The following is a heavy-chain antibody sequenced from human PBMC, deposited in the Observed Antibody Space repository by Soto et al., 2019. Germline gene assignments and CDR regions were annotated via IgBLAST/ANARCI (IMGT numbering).Heavy chain of an antibody. Sequence: GGSLRLSCAASGFTFSSYGMHWVRQAPGKGLEWVAVIWYDGSNKYYADSVKGRFTISRDNSKNTLYLQMNSLRAEDTAVYYCARAPREYYGSGSQNLDYWGQGTLVTVSS. CDR3: ARAPREYYGSGSQNLDY. D-gene: IGHD3-10*01. CDR1: GFTFSSYG. CDR2: IWYDGSNK. J-gene: IGHJ4*02. V-gene: IGHV3-33*01.